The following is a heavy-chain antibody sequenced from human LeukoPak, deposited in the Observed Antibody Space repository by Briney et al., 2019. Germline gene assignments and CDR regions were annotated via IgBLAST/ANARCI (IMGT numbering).Heavy chain of an antibody. V-gene: IGHV3-7*03. CDR1: EFTFSNYW. CDR2: IRQDGNDK. D-gene: IGHD4-17*01. J-gene: IGHJ4*02. CDR3: AKVHYGDYGY. Sequence: GGSLRLSCAASEFTFSNYWMSWVRQAPGKGLEWVANIRQDGNDKKYVDSVKGRFTISRDNAKNSLYLQMNSLRAEDTAVYYCAKVHYGDYGYWGQGTLVTVSS.